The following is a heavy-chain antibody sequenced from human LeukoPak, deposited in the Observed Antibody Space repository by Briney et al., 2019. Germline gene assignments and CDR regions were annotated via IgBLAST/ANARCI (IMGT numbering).Heavy chain of an antibody. CDR1: GFTFSSYG. V-gene: IGHV3-30*02. Sequence: GGSLRLSCAASGFTFSSYGMHWVRQAPGKGLEWVAFIRYDGSNKYYADSVKGRFTISRDNSKNPLYLQMNSLRAEDTAVYYCAKVLGYSSSWYKGSGAFDIWGQGTMVTVSS. CDR2: IRYDGSNK. CDR3: AKVLGYSSSWYKGSGAFDI. J-gene: IGHJ3*02. D-gene: IGHD6-13*01.